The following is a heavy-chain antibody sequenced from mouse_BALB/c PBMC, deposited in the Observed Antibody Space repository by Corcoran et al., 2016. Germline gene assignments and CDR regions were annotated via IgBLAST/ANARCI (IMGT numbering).Heavy chain of an antibody. CDR1: GFNIKDTY. J-gene: IGHJ3*01. CDR3: ARRGYGNYVRAWFAY. V-gene: IGHV14-3*02. Sequence: EVQLQQSGAELVKPGASVKLSCTASGFNIKDTYMHWVKQRPEQGLEWIGRIDPANGNTKYDPKFQGKATIKADTSSNTAYLQLSSLTSEDTAVYYCARRGYGNYVRAWFAYWGQGTLVTVSA. D-gene: IGHD2-10*02. CDR2: IDPANGNT.